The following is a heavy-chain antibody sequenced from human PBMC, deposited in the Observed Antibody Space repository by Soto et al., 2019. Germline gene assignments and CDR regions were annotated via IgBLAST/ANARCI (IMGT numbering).Heavy chain of an antibody. CDR3: ARSTPARVCDSTSCYLGAIFDY. D-gene: IGHD2-2*01. V-gene: IGHV4-34*01. J-gene: IGHJ4*02. CDR1: GGSFSGYY. Sequence: SETLSLTCAVYGGSFSGYYWSWIRQPPGKGLEWIGEINHSGSTNYNPSLKSRVTISVDTSKNQFSLKLSSVTAADTAVYYCARSTPARVCDSTSCYLGAIFDYWGQGTLVTVSS. CDR2: INHSGST.